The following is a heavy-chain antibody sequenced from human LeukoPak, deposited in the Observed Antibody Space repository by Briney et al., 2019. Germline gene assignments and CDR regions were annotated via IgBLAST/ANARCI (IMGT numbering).Heavy chain of an antibody. CDR3: ARAQWRTYSYYYMDV. Sequence: PGGSLRLSCAASGFTVSFNYMSWVRQAPGKGLEWISVIYSGGSTYYADSVKGRFTISRDDSKNTLYLQMNSLRAEDTAIYYCARAQWRTYSYYYMDVWGNGTTVTVSS. CDR2: IYSGGST. D-gene: IGHD6-19*01. V-gene: IGHV3-53*01. CDR1: GFTVSFNY. J-gene: IGHJ6*03.